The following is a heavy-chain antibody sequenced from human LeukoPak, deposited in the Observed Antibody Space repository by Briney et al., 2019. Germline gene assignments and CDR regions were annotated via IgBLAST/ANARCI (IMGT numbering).Heavy chain of an antibody. CDR1: GGSISSYY. CDR3: ARGNSSSWPLDY. Sequence: SETLSLTCTVSGGSISSYYWSWIRQPAGKGLEWIGRIYTSGSTYYNPSLKSRLTMSVDTSKSQFSLNLNSVTVADTAVYYCARGNSSSWPLDYWGQGILVTVSS. CDR2: IYTSGST. D-gene: IGHD6-13*01. V-gene: IGHV4-4*07. J-gene: IGHJ4*02.